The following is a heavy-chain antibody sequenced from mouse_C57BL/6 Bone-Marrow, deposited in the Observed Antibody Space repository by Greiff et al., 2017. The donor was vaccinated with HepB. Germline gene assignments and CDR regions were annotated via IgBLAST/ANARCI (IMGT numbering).Heavy chain of an antibody. Sequence: QVQLQQPGAELVKPGASVKMSCKASGYTFTSYWITWVKQRPGQGLEWLGDIYPGSGSTNYNEKFKSKATLTVDTSSITAYMQLISLTSEDSAVYYCAKASRGWFAYWGQGTLVTVSA. CDR1: GYTFTSYW. J-gene: IGHJ3*01. CDR2: IYPGSGST. CDR3: AKASRGWFAY. V-gene: IGHV1-55*01.